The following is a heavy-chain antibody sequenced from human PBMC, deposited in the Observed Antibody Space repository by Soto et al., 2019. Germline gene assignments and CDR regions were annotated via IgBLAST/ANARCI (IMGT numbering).Heavy chain of an antibody. Sequence: ASVNVSCKSSGYTFTSYCISWVRQAPGQGLEWMGWISAYNGNTNYAQKLQGRVTMTTDTSTSTAYMELRSLRSDDTAVYYCARSNPASIAVAGSWGQGTMVTVSS. CDR3: ARSNPASIAVAGS. V-gene: IGHV1-18*04. D-gene: IGHD6-19*01. J-gene: IGHJ3*01. CDR2: ISAYNGNT. CDR1: GYTFTSYC.